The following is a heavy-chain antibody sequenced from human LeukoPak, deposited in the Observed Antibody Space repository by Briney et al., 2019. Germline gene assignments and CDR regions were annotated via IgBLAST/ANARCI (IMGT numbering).Heavy chain of an antibody. Sequence: GGSLRHSCAASGFTFRSNAMSWVRHAPGKGLEWVSGLSGSGGSTYYTDSVQGRFTISRDNSKNTLYLQMNSLRAEDTAVYYCAKGRGYCSSTTCYFPFDYWGQGTLVTVSS. D-gene: IGHD2-2*01. CDR1: GFTFRSNA. J-gene: IGHJ4*02. V-gene: IGHV3-23*01. CDR2: LSGSGGST. CDR3: AKGRGYCSSTTCYFPFDY.